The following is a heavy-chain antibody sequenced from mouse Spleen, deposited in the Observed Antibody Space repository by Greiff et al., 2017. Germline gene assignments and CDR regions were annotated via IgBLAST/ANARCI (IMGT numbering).Heavy chain of an antibody. Sequence: QVQLKESGPELVKPGASVKISCKASGYAFSSSWMNWVKQRPGKGLEWIGRIYPGDGDTNYNGKFKGKATLTADKSSSTAYMQLSSLTSEDSAVYFCARRNWDYAMDYWGQGTSVTVSS. CDR3: ARRNWDYAMDY. D-gene: IGHD4-1*01. CDR2: IYPGDGDT. V-gene: IGHV1-82*01. J-gene: IGHJ4*01. CDR1: GYAFSSSW.